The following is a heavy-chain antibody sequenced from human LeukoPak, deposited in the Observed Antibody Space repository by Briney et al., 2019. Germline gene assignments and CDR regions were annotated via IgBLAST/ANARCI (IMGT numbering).Heavy chain of an antibody. J-gene: IGHJ6*02. D-gene: IGHD6-13*01. CDR2: MNPNSGNT. Sequence: ASVTVSCKASGYTFASYDINWVRQATGQGLEWMGWMNPNSGNTGYAQKFQGRVTMTRNTSISTAYMELSSLRSEDTAVYYCARAGYSSSWYRYYYYGMDVWGQGTTVTVSS. CDR3: ARAGYSSSWYRYYYYGMDV. V-gene: IGHV1-8*01. CDR1: GYTFASYD.